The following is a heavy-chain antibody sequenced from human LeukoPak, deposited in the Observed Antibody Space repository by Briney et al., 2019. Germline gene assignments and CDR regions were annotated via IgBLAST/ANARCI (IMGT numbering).Heavy chain of an antibody. D-gene: IGHD6-13*01. CDR1: GISVRGSY. J-gene: IGHJ4*02. CDR3: AIAAAGANYYFDY. CDR2: IYSGGSA. Sequence: GGSLRLSCEVSGISVRGSYMSWVRQAPGKGLEWVSVIYSGGSAYYADSVKGRFTISRDNSKNTLYLQMNSLRAEDTAVYYCAIAAAGANYYFDYWGQGTLVTVSS. V-gene: IGHV3-66*01.